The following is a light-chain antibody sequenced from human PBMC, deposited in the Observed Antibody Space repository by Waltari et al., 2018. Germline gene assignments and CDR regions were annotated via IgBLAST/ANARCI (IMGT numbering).Light chain of an antibody. CDR3: QQSYSTLT. Sequence: DIQMTQSTSSLSASVGDRVTITCRASQSISSYLHLYQQEPENAPKLLIYAASSLQSGVPSRFSGSGSETDFTLTISSLQAEDVATYYCQQSYSTLTFGQGTKLEIK. CDR2: AAS. CDR1: QSISSY. J-gene: IGKJ2*01. V-gene: IGKV1-39*01.